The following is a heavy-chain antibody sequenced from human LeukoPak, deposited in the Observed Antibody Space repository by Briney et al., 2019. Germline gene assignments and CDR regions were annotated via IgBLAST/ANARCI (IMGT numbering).Heavy chain of an antibody. J-gene: IGHJ4*02. CDR2: INPSSGGT. V-gene: IGHV1-2*02. CDR1: GYTFTGYY. D-gene: IGHD2-15*01. Sequence: ASVKVSCKASGYTFTGYYMHWVRQAPGQGLEWMGWINPSSGGTNYAQKFQGRVTMTRDTSISTAYMELSRLRSDDTAVYYCARDPPYCSGGSCYDGGAFDYWGQGTLVTVSS. CDR3: ARDPPYCSGGSCYDGGAFDY.